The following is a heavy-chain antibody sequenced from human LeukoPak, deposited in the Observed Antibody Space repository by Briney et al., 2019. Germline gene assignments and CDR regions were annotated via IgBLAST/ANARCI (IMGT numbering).Heavy chain of an antibody. D-gene: IGHD3-10*01. J-gene: IGHJ4*02. CDR2: IYESGST. V-gene: IGHV4-39*01. CDR1: GGSIRSSSYY. Sequence: KPSETLSLTCSVSGGSIRSSSYYWGWFRQPPGKGLEWIGTIYESGSTYYNPSLKSRVTISVDTSKNQFSLKLSSVTAADTAVYYCARPAMVRGTPSYFDTWGQGTLVTVSS. CDR3: ARPAMVRGTPSYFDT.